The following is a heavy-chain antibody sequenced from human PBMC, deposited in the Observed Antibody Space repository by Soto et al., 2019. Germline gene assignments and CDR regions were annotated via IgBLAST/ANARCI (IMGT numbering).Heavy chain of an antibody. J-gene: IGHJ4*02. D-gene: IGHD3-10*01. CDR2: ISAGGSST. Sequence: GGSLRLSCAASGFTFSSYVMSWVRQAPGKGLEWVSTISAGGSSTYYADSVKGRFTISRDNSKNTLYLQMNSLRPEDTAIYYCAKEGALGLYYFDYWGQGTLVTVSS. CDR1: GFTFSSYV. V-gene: IGHV3-23*01. CDR3: AKEGALGLYYFDY.